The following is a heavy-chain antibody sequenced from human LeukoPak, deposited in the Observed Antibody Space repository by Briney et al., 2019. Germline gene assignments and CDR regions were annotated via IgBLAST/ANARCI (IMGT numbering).Heavy chain of an antibody. J-gene: IGHJ3*02. Sequence: GSLRLSCAASGFTFSSYAMSWVRQAPGKGLEWVSAISGSGGSTYYADSVKGRFTISRDNSKNTLYLQMNSLRAEDTAVYYCAKDNVLRFLEWPSAFDIWGQGTMVTVSS. V-gene: IGHV3-23*01. CDR1: GFTFSSYA. CDR2: ISGSGGST. CDR3: AKDNVLRFLEWPSAFDI. D-gene: IGHD3-3*01.